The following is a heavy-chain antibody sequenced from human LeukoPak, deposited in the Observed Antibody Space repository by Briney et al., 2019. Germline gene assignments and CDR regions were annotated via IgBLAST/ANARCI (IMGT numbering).Heavy chain of an antibody. CDR1: GDSISSYY. CDR3: ARLEVIPAAFAFYYYYYMDV. V-gene: IGHV4-59*01. Sequence: PSETLSLTCTVSGDSISSYYWSWIRQPPGKGLEWSGYIYYSGRTNYNTSLKRRVTISVDASKNKFSLKRNSVTAADTAVYYCARLEVIPAAFAFYYYYYMDVWGKGTTVTVSS. D-gene: IGHD2-2*01. J-gene: IGHJ6*03. CDR2: IYYSGRT.